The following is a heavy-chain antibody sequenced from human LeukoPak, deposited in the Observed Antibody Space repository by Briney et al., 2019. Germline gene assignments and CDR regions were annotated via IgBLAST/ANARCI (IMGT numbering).Heavy chain of an antibody. CDR2: INPNSGVT. J-gene: IGHJ3*01. CDR3: AITYTSGSGDAFDV. CDR1: GYTFIGYY. V-gene: IGHV1-2*02. D-gene: IGHD6-19*01. Sequence: ASVKVSCKASGYTFIGYYIHWVRQAPGQGLEWMGWINPNSGVTNYGQKFQGRVTMIRDTSISTAYMDLSRLRSDDTAVYFCAITYTSGSGDAFDVWGQGTMVAVSS.